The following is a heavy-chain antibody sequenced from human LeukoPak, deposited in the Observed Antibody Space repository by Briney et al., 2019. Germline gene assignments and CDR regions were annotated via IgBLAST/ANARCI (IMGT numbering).Heavy chain of an antibody. CDR3: ARGPVIPFFDY. V-gene: IGHV3-48*01. J-gene: IGHJ4*02. CDR1: GLTFSDYR. D-gene: IGHD3-22*01. CDR2: ISRSGSRL. Sequence: GGSLRLSCAAPGLTFSDYRMNWVRQAPGKGLEWVSYISRSGSRLYYADSVKGRFTISRDNSKNTLYLQMGSLRAEDMAVYYCARGPVIPFFDYWGQGTLVTVSS.